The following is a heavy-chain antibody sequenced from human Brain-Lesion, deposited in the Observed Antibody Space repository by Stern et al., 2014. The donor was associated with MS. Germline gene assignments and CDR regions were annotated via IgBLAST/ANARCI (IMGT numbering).Heavy chain of an antibody. CDR1: GDSISSGDNY. V-gene: IGHV4-30-4*01. J-gene: IGHJ4*02. CDR3: ARGESSRYYYYFDY. CDR2: IYYIGST. D-gene: IGHD3-22*01. Sequence: QLQLQESGPGLVKPSQTLSLTCNVSGDSISSGDNYWSWLRQSPGKGLEWIGNIYYIGSTFYNPSLKSRVTISVDTSQNQFSLRLSSVTAADTAVYYCARGESSRYYYYFDYWGQGTLVTVSS.